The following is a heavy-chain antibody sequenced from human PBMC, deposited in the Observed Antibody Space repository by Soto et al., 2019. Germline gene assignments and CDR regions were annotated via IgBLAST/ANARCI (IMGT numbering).Heavy chain of an antibody. CDR1: GGTFSSYA. V-gene: IGHV1-69*13. J-gene: IGHJ4*02. D-gene: IGHD3-10*01. Sequence: SVKVSCKASGGTFSSYAISWVRQAPGQGLEWMGGIVPIFGKANLAEKFQDRVTITADESTSTAYMELSSLRSEDTAVYYCARGRDGSNYYFDYWGQGTLVTVSS. CDR2: IVPIFGKA. CDR3: ARGRDGSNYYFDY.